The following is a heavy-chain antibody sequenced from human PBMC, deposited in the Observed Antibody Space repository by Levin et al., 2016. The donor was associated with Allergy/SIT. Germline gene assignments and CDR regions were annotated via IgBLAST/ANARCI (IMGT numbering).Heavy chain of an antibody. V-gene: IGHV1-2*04. J-gene: IGHJ3*02. D-gene: IGHD2-21*02. CDR3: ARGGAYCGGDCYSSPPHDAFDI. CDR2: INPNSGGT. Sequence: WVRQAPGQGLEWMGWINPNSGGTNYAQKFQGWVTMTRDTSISTAYMELSRLRSDDTAVYYCARGGAYCGGDCYSSPPHDAFDIWGQGTMVT.